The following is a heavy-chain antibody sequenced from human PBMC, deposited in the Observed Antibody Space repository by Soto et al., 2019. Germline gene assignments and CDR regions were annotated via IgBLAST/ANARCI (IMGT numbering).Heavy chain of an antibody. Sequence: EVQLVESGGGLIQPGGSLRLSCAASGFTVSSNYMSWVRQAPGKGLEWVSVIYTGGSTYYADSVKGRFTISRDNSKNTLYLQMNSLRAEDTAVYYCASHDYGGSYWYFDLWGRGTLVTVSS. CDR2: IYTGGST. CDR3: ASHDYGGSYWYFDL. V-gene: IGHV3-53*01. CDR1: GFTVSSNY. D-gene: IGHD4-17*01. J-gene: IGHJ2*01.